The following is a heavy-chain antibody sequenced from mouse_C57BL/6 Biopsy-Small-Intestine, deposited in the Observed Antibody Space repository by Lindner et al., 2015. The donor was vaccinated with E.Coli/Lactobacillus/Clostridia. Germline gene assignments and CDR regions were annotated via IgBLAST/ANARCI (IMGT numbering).Heavy chain of an antibody. CDR3: ARTPPDWFAY. CDR2: IYPGDGDT. CDR1: GYAFSSSW. V-gene: IGHV1-82*01. J-gene: IGHJ3*01. Sequence: VQLQESGPELVKPGASVKISCKASGYAFSSSWMNWVKQRPGKGLEWIGRIYPGDGDTKYNETFKGKATLTSDKSSSTAYMELSSLTSEDSAVYYCARTPPDWFAYWGQGTLVTVSA.